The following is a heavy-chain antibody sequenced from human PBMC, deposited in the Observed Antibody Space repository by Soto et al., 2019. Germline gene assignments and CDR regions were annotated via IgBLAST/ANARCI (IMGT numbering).Heavy chain of an antibody. D-gene: IGHD3-22*01. J-gene: IGHJ4*02. CDR2: ISYDGSNK. Sequence: QVQLVESGGGVVQPGRSLRLSCAASGFTFSSYGMHWVRQAPGKGLEWVAVISYDGSNKYYADSVKGRFTISRDNSKNTLHLQMNSLRAEDTAVYYCAKDPGSSGYYYLDWGQGTLVTVSS. CDR1: GFTFSSYG. V-gene: IGHV3-30*18. CDR3: AKDPGSSGYYYLD.